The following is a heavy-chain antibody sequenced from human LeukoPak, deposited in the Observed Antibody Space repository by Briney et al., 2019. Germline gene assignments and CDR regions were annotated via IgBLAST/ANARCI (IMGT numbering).Heavy chain of an antibody. Sequence: ASVKVSCKASGYTFTGYYMHWVRQAPGQGLELVGRINPNSGGTNYAQKFQGRVTMTRDTSISTAYMELSRLRSDDTAVYYCATGVVVAAFDAFDIWGQGTMVTVSS. CDR2: INPNSGGT. D-gene: IGHD2-15*01. CDR3: ATGVVVAAFDAFDI. V-gene: IGHV1-2*06. CDR1: GYTFTGYY. J-gene: IGHJ3*02.